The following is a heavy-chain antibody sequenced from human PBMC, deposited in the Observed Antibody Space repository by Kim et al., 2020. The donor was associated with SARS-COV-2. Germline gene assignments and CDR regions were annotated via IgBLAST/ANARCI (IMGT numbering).Heavy chain of an antibody. CDR2: IYPGDSDT. D-gene: IGHD1-26*01. CDR1: GYSFTSYW. J-gene: IGHJ3*02. CDR3: ARQKEYSGSYYMSGGPNAFDI. Sequence: GESLKISCKGSGYSFTSYWIGWVRQMPGKGLEWMGIIYPGDSDTRYSPSFQGQVTISADKSISTAYLQWSSLKASDTAMYYCARQKEYSGSYYMSGGPNAFDIWGQGTMVTVSS. V-gene: IGHV5-51*01.